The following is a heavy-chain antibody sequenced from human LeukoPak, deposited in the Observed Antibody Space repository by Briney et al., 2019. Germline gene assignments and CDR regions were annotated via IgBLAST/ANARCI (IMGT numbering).Heavy chain of an antibody. CDR2: INPNSGGT. D-gene: IGHD2-2*01. CDR1: GCTFTDYY. V-gene: IGHV1-2*02. Sequence: SVTVSCKASGCTFTDYYIHLVRQAPGQGLEWMGWINPNSGGTNYAQKFQGRVTMTRDTSISTAYMELSRLRSDDTAVYYCARDFDYCSSTSCPDAFDIWGQGTMVTVSS. CDR3: ARDFDYCSSTSCPDAFDI. J-gene: IGHJ3*02.